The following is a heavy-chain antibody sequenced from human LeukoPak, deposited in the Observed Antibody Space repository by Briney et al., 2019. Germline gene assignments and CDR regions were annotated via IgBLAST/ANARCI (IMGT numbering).Heavy chain of an antibody. V-gene: IGHV3-30-3*01. CDR3: ARQVNRYCCGMDV. CDR1: GFTFSSYA. J-gene: IGHJ6*02. CDR2: ISYDGSNK. Sequence: PGRSLRLSCAASGFTFSSYAMHWVRQAPGKGLEWVAVISYDGSNKYYADSVKGRFTISRDNSKNTLYLQMNSLRAEDTAVYYCARQVNRYCCGMDVWGQGTTVTVSS. D-gene: IGHD2-15*01.